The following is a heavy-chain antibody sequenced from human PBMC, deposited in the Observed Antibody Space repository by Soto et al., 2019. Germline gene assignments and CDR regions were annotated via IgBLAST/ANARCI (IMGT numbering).Heavy chain of an antibody. CDR3: ARGAVYQRSYYGMDV. Sequence: PGGSLRLSCAASGFTFNSYWMHWVRQAPGKGLVWVSRINSDGSTTTYADSVKGRFTISRDNAKNTLYLQMNSLRGEDTAVYYCARGAVYQRSYYGMDVWGQGTTVTVSS. CDR2: INSDGSTT. D-gene: IGHD6-25*01. J-gene: IGHJ6*02. V-gene: IGHV3-74*01. CDR1: GFTFNSYW.